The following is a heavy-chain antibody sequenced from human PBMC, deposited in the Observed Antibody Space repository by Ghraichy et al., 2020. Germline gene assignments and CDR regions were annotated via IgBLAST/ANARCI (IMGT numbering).Heavy chain of an antibody. CDR3: ARATLYYYYYGMDV. Sequence: VKVSCKASGYTFTGYYMHWVRQAPGQGLEWMGWINPNSGGTNYAQKFQGRVTMTRDTSISTAYMELSRLRSDDTAVYYCARATLYYYYYGMDVWGQGTTVTVSS. V-gene: IGHV1-2*02. CDR1: GYTFTGYY. J-gene: IGHJ6*02. CDR2: INPNSGGT.